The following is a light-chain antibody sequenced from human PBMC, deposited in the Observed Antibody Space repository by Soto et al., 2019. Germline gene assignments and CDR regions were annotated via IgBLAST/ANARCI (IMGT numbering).Light chain of an antibody. V-gene: IGKV3-20*01. J-gene: IGKJ4*01. CDR1: QSVNSAY. CDR3: QQYADSPPGLI. Sequence: EIVLTKSPGTLSLSPGERATLSCRASQSVNSAYLAWYQQKPGQAPRLLIYGASNRAAGIPDRFSGSGSGTDFTLTISRLEPEDFAVYYCQQYADSPPGLIFGGGTNVEIK. CDR2: GAS.